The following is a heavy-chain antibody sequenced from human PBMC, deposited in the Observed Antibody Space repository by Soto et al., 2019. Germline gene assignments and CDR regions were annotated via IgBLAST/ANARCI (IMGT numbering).Heavy chain of an antibody. J-gene: IGHJ4*02. D-gene: IGHD6-6*01. Sequence: QVQLVESGGGVVQPGRSLRLSCAASGFTFSSYAMHWVRQAPGKGLEWVAVISYDGSNKYYADSVKGRFTISRDNSKNTLYLQMNSLRAEDTAVYYCASAIAACLAYFDYWGQGTLVTVSS. CDR1: GFTFSSYA. CDR2: ISYDGSNK. CDR3: ASAIAACLAYFDY. V-gene: IGHV3-30-3*01.